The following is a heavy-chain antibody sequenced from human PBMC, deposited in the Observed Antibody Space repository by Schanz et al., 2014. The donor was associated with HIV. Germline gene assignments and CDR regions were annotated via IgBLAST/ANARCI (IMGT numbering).Heavy chain of an antibody. CDR1: GYAFTDYF. CDR3: VRAASFHFDKEGYYRNWYFDF. D-gene: IGHD1-26*01. V-gene: IGHV1-18*04. Sequence: QVQLVQSGAEVKKPGASVKVSCRASGYAFTDYFIHWVRQAPGQGLEWIGWISTSNGNTNYAQKFQGRVTMTTDTSTSTAYMELRSLRSEDTAIYYCVRAASFHFDKEGYYRNWYFDFWGRGTLVAVSS. J-gene: IGHJ2*01. CDR2: ISTSNGNT.